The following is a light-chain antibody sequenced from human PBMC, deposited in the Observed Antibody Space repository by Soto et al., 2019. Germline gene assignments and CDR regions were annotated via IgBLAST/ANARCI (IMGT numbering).Light chain of an antibody. V-gene: IGKV3-20*01. CDR3: QHFGSSSPIT. Sequence: EIVLTQSPGTLSLSPGERATLSCRAIQSVSGTYLAWYQQKPGQAPRLLIYGASNRATGIPDRFSGSGSGTDFTLTISRLEPEDFAVYYCQHFGSSSPITFGQGTRLEI. CDR1: QSVSGTY. CDR2: GAS. J-gene: IGKJ5*01.